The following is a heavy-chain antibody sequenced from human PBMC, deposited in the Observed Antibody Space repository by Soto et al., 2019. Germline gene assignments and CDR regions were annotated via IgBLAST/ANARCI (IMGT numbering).Heavy chain of an antibody. D-gene: IGHD3-22*01. J-gene: IGHJ4*02. CDR1: GYSFGTSG. V-gene: IGHV1-18*01. CDR3: AREVQYYDSSGYAN. Sequence: QVKLVQSGTEVKKPGASMKVSCKASGYSFGTSGISWVRQAPGQGLEWMGWISAYNGNTNYEQKLQDRVTMTTDISTNPAYLELRSMRSDDTAVSYCAREVQYYDSSGYANWGQGTLVTVSS. CDR2: ISAYNGNT.